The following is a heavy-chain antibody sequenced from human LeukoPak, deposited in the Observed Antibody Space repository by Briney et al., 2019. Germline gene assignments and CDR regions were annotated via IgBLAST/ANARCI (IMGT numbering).Heavy chain of an antibody. CDR3: ARMRGQGGQDI. J-gene: IGHJ3*02. D-gene: IGHD3-16*01. CDR1: GFTFSSYS. Sequence: GGSLRLSCAASGFTFSSYSMNWVRQAPGKGLEWVSSISSSSSYIYYADSVKGRLTISRDNAKTSLYLQMNSLRVEDTAVYYCARMRGQGGQDIWGQGTMVTVSS. CDR2: ISSSSSYI. V-gene: IGHV3-21*01.